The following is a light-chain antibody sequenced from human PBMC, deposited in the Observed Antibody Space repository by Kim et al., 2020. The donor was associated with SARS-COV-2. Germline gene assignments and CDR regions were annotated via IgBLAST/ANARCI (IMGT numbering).Light chain of an antibody. Sequence: DIQMTQSPSSLSASVGDRVTITCRTTQSISSHLNWYQQKPGIAPNLLIYATSSLQSGVPSRFSGSGSGTDFTLTISSLQPEDFATYYCQQANSFPWTFGQGTKVDIK. V-gene: IGKV1-12*01. CDR2: ATS. CDR3: QQANSFPWT. J-gene: IGKJ1*01. CDR1: QSISSH.